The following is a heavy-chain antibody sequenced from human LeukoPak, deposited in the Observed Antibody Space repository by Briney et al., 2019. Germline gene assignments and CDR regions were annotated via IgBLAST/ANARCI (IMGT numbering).Heavy chain of an antibody. CDR2: FDPEDGET. CDR1: GYTLTELS. CDR3: ARAATAAGINDY. Sequence: ASVKVSCKVSGYTLTELSMHWVRQAPGKGLEWMGGFDPEDGETIYAQKFQGRVTMTEDTSTDTAYMELSSLRSEDTAVYYCARAATAAGINDYWGQGTLVTVSS. J-gene: IGHJ4*02. D-gene: IGHD6-13*01. V-gene: IGHV1-24*01.